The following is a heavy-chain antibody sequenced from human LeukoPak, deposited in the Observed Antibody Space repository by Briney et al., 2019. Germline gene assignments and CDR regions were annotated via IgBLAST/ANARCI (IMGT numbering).Heavy chain of an antibody. CDR2: MNPNSGNT. J-gene: IGHJ1*01. CDR1: GYTFTSYD. CDR3: ARPLDENFGESLYFQH. V-gene: IGHV1-8*01. Sequence: ASVKVSCKASGYTFTSYDINCGPQATEQGLEWVGCMNPNSGNTGYAQKFQGRVTMTRNTSISTAYIELSSLRSEDTAVYYCARPLDENFGESLYFQHWGQGTLVTVSS. D-gene: IGHD3-10*01.